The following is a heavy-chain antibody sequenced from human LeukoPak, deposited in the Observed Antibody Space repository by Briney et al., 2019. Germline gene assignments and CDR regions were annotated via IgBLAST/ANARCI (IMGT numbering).Heavy chain of an antibody. V-gene: IGHV4-39*01. CDR2: IYYSGST. Sequence: SETLSLTCSVSGGSISSSSYYWGWIRQPPGKGLEWIGSIYYSGSTYYNPSLKSRVTISVDTSKNQFSLKLSSVTAADTAVYYCAFSVVTPRFDWYFDLWGRGTLVTVSS. CDR1: GGSISSSSYY. D-gene: IGHD4-23*01. CDR3: AFSVVTPRFDWYFDL. J-gene: IGHJ2*01.